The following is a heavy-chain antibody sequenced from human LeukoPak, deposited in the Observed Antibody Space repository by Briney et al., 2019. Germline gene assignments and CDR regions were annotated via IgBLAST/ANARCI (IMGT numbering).Heavy chain of an antibody. CDR1: GFNFGAYA. D-gene: IGHD3-10*01. CDR2: IRSKTFGGTT. V-gene: IGHV3-49*03. J-gene: IGHJ1*01. CDR3: RGSDSLFWFGEGFQH. Sequence: PGGSLRLSCRASGFNFGAYAMSWFRQAPGKGLEWVGFIRSKTFGGTTEDAASVRGRFSISRDDSESITYLQMNSLKTEDTGLYCTRGSDSLFWFGEGFQHWGQGSLVTVSS.